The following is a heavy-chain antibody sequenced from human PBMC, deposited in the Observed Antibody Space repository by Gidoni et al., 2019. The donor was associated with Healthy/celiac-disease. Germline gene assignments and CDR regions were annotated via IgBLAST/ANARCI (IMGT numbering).Heavy chain of an antibody. J-gene: IGHJ4*02. CDR1: GGSISSGNYY. CDR2: IYYSGST. D-gene: IGHD2-2*01. CDR3: ARVEVVSAATFDY. V-gene: IGHV4-30-4*01. Sequence: QVQLQESGPGLVKPSQTLSLTCTVSGGSISSGNYYWRWIRQPPGKGLEWIGYIYYSGSTYYNPSLQSRVTISVDTSKNQFSLKLSSVTAADTAVYYCARVEVVSAATFDYWGQGTLVTVSS.